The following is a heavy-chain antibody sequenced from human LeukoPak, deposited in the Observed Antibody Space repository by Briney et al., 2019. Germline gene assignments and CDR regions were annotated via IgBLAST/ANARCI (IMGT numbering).Heavy chain of an antibody. J-gene: IGHJ6*03. CDR1: GFTSSSYG. V-gene: IGHV3-30*02. CDR3: AREAQGSGLPGLSRYYYMDV. CDR2: IRYDGTNK. Sequence: GGSLRLSCAASGFTSSSYGMHWVRQAPGKGLEWVAFIRYDGTNKYYADSVKGRITISRDNAKNSLYLQMNRLRAEDTAVYFCAREAQGSGLPGLSRYYYMDVWGKGTTVTVSS. D-gene: IGHD3-10*01.